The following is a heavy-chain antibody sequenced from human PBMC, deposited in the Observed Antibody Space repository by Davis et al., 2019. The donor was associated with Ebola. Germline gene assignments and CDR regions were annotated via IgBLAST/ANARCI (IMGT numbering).Heavy chain of an antibody. Sequence: PGGSLRLSCAASGFPFNDYAIHWVRQAPVKGLEWVAVTSYDGSTKFYADSVKGRFTISRDKSKKTVFLQMNSLSPEDTAMYYCARDSGYRTGWFDHWGQGTLVTVS. J-gene: IGHJ5*02. CDR2: TSYDGSTK. CDR3: ARDSGYRTGWFDH. V-gene: IGHV3-30-3*01. D-gene: IGHD6-13*01. CDR1: GFPFNDYA.